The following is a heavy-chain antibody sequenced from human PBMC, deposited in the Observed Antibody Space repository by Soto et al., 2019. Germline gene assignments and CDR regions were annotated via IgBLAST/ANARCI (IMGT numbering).Heavy chain of an antibody. CDR1: GGCFSGYY. V-gene: IGHV4-34*01. CDR3: ARAGRYYHFWSRYYGGYYYYGMDV. CDR2: INHSGST. Sequence: PXATLSLTCAVYGGCFSGYYWSWIRQPPGKGLEWIGEINHSGSTNYNPSLKSRVTISVDTSKNQFSLKLSSVTAADTAVYYCARAGRYYHFWSRYYGGYYYYGMDVWGQGTTVTVSS. J-gene: IGHJ6*02. D-gene: IGHD3-3*01.